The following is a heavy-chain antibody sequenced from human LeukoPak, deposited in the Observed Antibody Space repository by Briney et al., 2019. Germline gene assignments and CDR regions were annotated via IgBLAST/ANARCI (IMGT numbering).Heavy chain of an antibody. CDR2: IYSDGSST. CDR3: ASYFTLIPSGMDG. Sequence: GGSLRLSCAASGFTFSSFWMHWVRQAPGKGLVWVARIYSDGSSTSYADSVKGRFTISRDNGKNTLYLQMDSLRPEDTAVYYCASYFTLIPSGMDGWGQGATVTVSS. V-gene: IGHV3-74*01. J-gene: IGHJ6*02. D-gene: IGHD2/OR15-2a*01. CDR1: GFTFSSFW.